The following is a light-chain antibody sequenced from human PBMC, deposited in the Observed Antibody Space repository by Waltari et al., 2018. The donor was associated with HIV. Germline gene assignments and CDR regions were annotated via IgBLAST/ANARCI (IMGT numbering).Light chain of an antibody. CDR3: SSYTTRSTPDPNWV. CDR2: EVS. CDR1: SSDVGGYNY. Sequence: QSALTQPASVSGSPGQSITISCTGTSSDVGGYNYVSWYQQHPGKAPKLMIFEVSNRPSGVSNGFSGSKSVNTASLTISGLQAEDEADYYCSSYTTRSTPDPNWVFGGGTKLTVL. J-gene: IGLJ3*02. V-gene: IGLV2-14*01.